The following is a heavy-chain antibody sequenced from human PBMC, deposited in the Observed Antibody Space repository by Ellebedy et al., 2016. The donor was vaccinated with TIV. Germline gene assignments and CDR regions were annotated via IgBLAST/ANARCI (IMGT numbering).Heavy chain of an antibody. J-gene: IGHJ4*02. CDR2: IRPDGSEE. CDR1: GFNFRTYA. CDR3: ARESRSSSGY. Sequence: PGGSLRLSCAAVGFNFRTYAMSWVRQAPGRGLEWVANIRPDGSEEQYVDSVKGRFTVARDNAKNSLYLQMNSLRAEDTAVYYCARESRSSSGYWGQGTLVTVSS. V-gene: IGHV3-7*03. D-gene: IGHD6-19*01.